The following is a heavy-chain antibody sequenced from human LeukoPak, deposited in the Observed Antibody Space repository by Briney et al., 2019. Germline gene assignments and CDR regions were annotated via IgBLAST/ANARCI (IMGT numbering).Heavy chain of an antibody. D-gene: IGHD3-10*01. Sequence: ASVKVSCKASGYTFTGYYMHWVRQAPGQGLEWMGWINPNSGGTNYAQKFQGRVTMTRDTSISTAYMELSRLRSDDTAVYYCARDLTPTSNNNYYDALDLWGQGTMVTVSS. CDR2: INPNSGGT. CDR1: GYTFTGYY. J-gene: IGHJ3*01. V-gene: IGHV1-2*02. CDR3: ARDLTPTSNNNYYDALDL.